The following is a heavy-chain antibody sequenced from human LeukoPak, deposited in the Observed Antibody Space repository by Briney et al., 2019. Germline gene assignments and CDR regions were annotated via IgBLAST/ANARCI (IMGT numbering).Heavy chain of an antibody. CDR1: GGSFSGYY. CDR3: ARGSLTGYYNFDY. CDR2: INHSGSN. J-gene: IGHJ4*02. D-gene: IGHD3-9*01. V-gene: IGHV4-34*01. Sequence: TSETLSLTCAVYGGSFSGYYWSWTRQPPGKGLEWIGEINHSGSNNYNPSLKSRVTISVDTSKNQFSLKLSSVTAADTAVYYCARGSLTGYYNFDYWGQGTLVTVSS.